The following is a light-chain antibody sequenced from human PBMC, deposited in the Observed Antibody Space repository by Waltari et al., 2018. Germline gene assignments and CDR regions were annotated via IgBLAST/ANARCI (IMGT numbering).Light chain of an antibody. CDR1: QSISSW. CDR2: KAS. J-gene: IGKJ1*01. CDR3: QQYNIYSWT. Sequence: DIQMTQSPSTLSASVGDRVTITCRASQSISSWLAWYQQKPGKAPKLLIYKASSLESGVPSRFSVSGSGTEFTLTISSLQPDDFATYYCQQYNIYSWTFGQGTNVEIK. V-gene: IGKV1-5*03.